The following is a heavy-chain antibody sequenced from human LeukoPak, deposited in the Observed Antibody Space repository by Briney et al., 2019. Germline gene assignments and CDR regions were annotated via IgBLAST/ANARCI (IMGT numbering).Heavy chain of an antibody. D-gene: IGHD3-22*01. CDR1: GYTFTGYY. CDR2: INPNSGGT. V-gene: IGHV1-2*02. CDR3: ARGEVDTDYYDSSGYYWDY. Sequence: ASVKVSCKASGYTFTGYYIHWVRQAPGQGLEWMGWINPNSGGTNYAQKFQGRVTMTRDTSISTAYMELSRLRSDDTAVYYCARGEVDTDYYDSSGYYWDYWGQGTLVTVSS. J-gene: IGHJ4*02.